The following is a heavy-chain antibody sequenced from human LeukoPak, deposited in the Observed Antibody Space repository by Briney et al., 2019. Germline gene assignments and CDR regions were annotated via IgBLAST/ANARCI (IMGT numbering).Heavy chain of an antibody. CDR2: IYYSGST. CDR3: ARNYDSSGSAFDY. Sequence: PSQTLSLTCTVSGGSISSGGYYWSWIRQHPGKGLEWIGYIYYSGSTYYNPSLKSRVTISVDTSKNQFSLKLSSVTAADTAVYYCARNYDSSGSAFDYWGQGTLVTVSS. CDR1: GGSISSGGYY. J-gene: IGHJ4*02. V-gene: IGHV4-31*03. D-gene: IGHD3-22*01.